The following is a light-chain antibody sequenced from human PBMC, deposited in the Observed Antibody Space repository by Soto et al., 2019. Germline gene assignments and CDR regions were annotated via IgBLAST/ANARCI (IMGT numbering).Light chain of an antibody. V-gene: IGKV3D-15*01. Sequence: EIVMTQSPATLSVSPGERATLSCRASQSVGNNLAWYRQKSGQAPRLLIYDATNRATDIPARFSGSGSGTEFTLTISSLQPEDFATYYCLQDYNYPYTFGQGTKVDIK. J-gene: IGKJ2*01. CDR2: DAT. CDR1: QSVGNN. CDR3: LQDYNYPYT.